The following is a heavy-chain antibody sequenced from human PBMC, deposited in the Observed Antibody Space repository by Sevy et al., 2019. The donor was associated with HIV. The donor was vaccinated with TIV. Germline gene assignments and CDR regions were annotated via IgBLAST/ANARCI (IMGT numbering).Heavy chain of an antibody. V-gene: IGHV4-4*07. CDR3: AGGAIFGVVIISDAFDI. D-gene: IGHD3-3*01. Sequence: SETLSLTCTVSGGSISSYYWSWIRQPAGKGLEWIGRIYTSGSTNYNPSLKSRVTMSVDTSKNQFSLKLSSVTAADTAVDYCAGGAIFGVVIISDAFDIWGQGTMVTVSS. CDR2: IYTSGST. CDR1: GGSISSYY. J-gene: IGHJ3*02.